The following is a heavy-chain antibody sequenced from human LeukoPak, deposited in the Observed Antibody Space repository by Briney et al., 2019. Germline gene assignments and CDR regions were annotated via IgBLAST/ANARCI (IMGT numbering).Heavy chain of an antibody. V-gene: IGHV3-66*04. CDR3: ARRSGSYFDY. CDR2: IYSGGST. D-gene: IGHD1-26*01. J-gene: IGHJ4*02. CDR1: GFTVSSNY. Sequence: GGSLRLSCAASGFTVSSNYMSWVRQAPRKGLEWVSVIYSGGSTYYADSVKGRFTISRDNSKNTLYLQMNSRRAEDTAVYYCARRSGSYFDYWGQGTLVTVSS.